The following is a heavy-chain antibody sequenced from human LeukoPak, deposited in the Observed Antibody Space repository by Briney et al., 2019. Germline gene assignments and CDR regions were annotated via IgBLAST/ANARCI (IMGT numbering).Heavy chain of an antibody. CDR2: VRNDGSDK. J-gene: IGHJ5*01. D-gene: IGHD5-24*01. Sequence: GGSLRLSCAASGFTFSSHGMHWVRQAPGKGLEWVSVVRNDGSDKYDADSVEGRFTIARDNSNNTLYLQMNSLRAEDTALYYCAKTGGRDGYGFDSWGQGTLVTVSP. V-gene: IGHV3-30*02. CDR3: AKTGGRDGYGFDS. CDR1: GFTFSSHG.